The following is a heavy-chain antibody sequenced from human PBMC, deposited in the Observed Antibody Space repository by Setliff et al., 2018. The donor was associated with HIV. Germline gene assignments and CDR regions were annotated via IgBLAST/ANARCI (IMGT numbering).Heavy chain of an antibody. J-gene: IGHJ4*02. CDR1: GASISSGAYF. Sequence: NPSETLSLTCTVSGASISSGAYFWSWIRQPAGKGLEWLGHIYASGVTKDNPSLESRATISVDKSKNQFFLKLTSVTAADTAVYFCAREGQQLARSFDFWGQGSLVTVSS. CDR2: IYASGVT. V-gene: IGHV4-61*09. D-gene: IGHD6-13*01. CDR3: AREGQQLARSFDF.